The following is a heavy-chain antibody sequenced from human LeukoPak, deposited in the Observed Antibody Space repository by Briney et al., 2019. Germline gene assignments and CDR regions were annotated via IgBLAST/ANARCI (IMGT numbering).Heavy chain of an antibody. V-gene: IGHV4-34*01. CDR1: GGSFSGYY. CDR2: INHSGST. J-gene: IGHJ4*02. CDR3: ASRDGYNSNDY. D-gene: IGHD5-24*01. Sequence: PSETLSLTCAVYGGSFSGYYWSWIRQPPGKGLEWIGEINHSGSTNYNPSLKSRVTISVDTSKNQFSLKLSSVTAADTAVYYCASRDGYNSNDYWGQGTLVTVSS.